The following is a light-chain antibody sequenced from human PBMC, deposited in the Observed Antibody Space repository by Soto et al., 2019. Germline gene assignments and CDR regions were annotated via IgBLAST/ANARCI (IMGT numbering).Light chain of an antibody. CDR2: ADS. V-gene: IGKV3D-11*01. CDR3: QQRYNWPIT. CDR1: QGVSGY. Sequence: EIGLSQSPDTLCLSKGETATLPCRASQGVSGYIGWYQQKPGQAPRLLIYADSNRATGIPARFSGSGSGTDFTLTISSLEPEDFSVYYCQQRYNWPITFGQGTRLEIK. J-gene: IGKJ5*01.